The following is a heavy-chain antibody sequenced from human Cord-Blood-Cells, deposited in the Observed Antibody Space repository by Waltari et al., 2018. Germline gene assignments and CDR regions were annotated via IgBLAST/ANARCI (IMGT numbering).Heavy chain of an antibody. V-gene: IGHV1-69*06. CDR3: AIGKGTIFGVVILQKQDFQH. Sequence: QVQLVQSGAEVKKPGSSVKVSCKASGGTFSSYAISWVRQAPGQGLEWMGGIIPIFGTANYAQKFQGRVTITADKSTSTAYMELSSLRSEDTAVYYCAIGKGTIFGVVILQKQDFQHWGQGTLVTVSS. J-gene: IGHJ1*01. CDR2: IIPIFGTA. CDR1: GGTFSSYA. D-gene: IGHD3-3*01.